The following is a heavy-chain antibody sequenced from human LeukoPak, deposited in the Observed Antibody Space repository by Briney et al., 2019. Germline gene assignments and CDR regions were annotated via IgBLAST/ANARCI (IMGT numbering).Heavy chain of an antibody. J-gene: IGHJ4*02. Sequence: GGSLRLSCAASGFTFSDYYMSWIRLAPGKGPEWVSYISSSSSYTNYADSVKGRFTISRDNAKNSLYLQMNSLRAEDTAVYYCARVGQGILTGYASDYWGQGTLVTVSS. CDR2: ISSSSSYT. V-gene: IGHV3-11*06. D-gene: IGHD3-9*01. CDR1: GFTFSDYY. CDR3: ARVGQGILTGYASDY.